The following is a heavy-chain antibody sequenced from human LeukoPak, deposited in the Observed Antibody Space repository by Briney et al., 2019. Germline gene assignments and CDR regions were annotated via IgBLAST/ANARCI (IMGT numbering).Heavy chain of an antibody. CDR1: GFTFSSYG. CDR2: IRYDGSNK. D-gene: IGHD3-3*01. CDR3: AKDRITIFGVVIADAFDI. J-gene: IGHJ3*02. Sequence: GGSLRLSXAASGFTFSSYGMHWVRQAPGKGLEWVAFIRYDGSNKYYADSVKGRFTISRDNSKNTLYLQMNSLRAEDTAVYYCAKDRITIFGVVIADAFDIWGQGTMVTVSS. V-gene: IGHV3-30*02.